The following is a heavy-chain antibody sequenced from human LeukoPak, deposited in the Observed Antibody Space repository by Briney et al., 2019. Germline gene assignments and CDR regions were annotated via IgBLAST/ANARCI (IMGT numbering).Heavy chain of an antibody. Sequence: SETLSLTCAVYGGSFSGYFWSWIRQPPGKGLEWIGEINHSGSTNYSPSLKSRVTISVDTPKNQFSLKLSSVTAADTAVNYCARMRYFYDSSGYRFDCWGQGTLVTVSS. D-gene: IGHD3-22*01. CDR2: INHSGST. CDR1: GGSFSGYF. J-gene: IGHJ4*02. CDR3: ARMRYFYDSSGYRFDC. V-gene: IGHV4-34*01.